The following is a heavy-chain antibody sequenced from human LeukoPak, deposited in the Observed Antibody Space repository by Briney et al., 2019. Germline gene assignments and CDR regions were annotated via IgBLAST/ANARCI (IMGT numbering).Heavy chain of an antibody. Sequence: ASVKVSCKASGYTFTSYGISWVRQAPGQGLEWMGWIGAYNGNTNYAQKLQGRVTMTTDTSTSTAYMELRSLRSDDTAVYYCARTQENYYDSSGYPDYWGQGTLVTVSS. D-gene: IGHD3-22*01. CDR3: ARTQENYYDSSGYPDY. J-gene: IGHJ4*02. CDR2: IGAYNGNT. CDR1: GYTFTSYG. V-gene: IGHV1-18*01.